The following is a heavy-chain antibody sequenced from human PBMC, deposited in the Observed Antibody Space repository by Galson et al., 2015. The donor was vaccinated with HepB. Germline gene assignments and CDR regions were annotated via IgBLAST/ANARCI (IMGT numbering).Heavy chain of an antibody. J-gene: IGHJ3*02. CDR3: ARDTGDSGFSSGAFDI. Sequence: SVKVSCKASGYTFTSYGISWVRQAPGQGLEWMGWISAYNGNTNYAQKLQGRVTMTTDTSTSTAYMELRSLRSDDTAVYYCARDTGDSGFSSGAFDIWGQGTMVTVSS. CDR1: GYTFTSYG. CDR2: ISAYNGNT. V-gene: IGHV1-18*01. D-gene: IGHD2-21*02.